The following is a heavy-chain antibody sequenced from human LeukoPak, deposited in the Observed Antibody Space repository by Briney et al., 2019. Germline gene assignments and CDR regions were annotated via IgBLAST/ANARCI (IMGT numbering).Heavy chain of an antibody. CDR2: IIPIFGTA. J-gene: IGHJ4*02. CDR1: GGTFSSYA. D-gene: IGHD3-10*01. Sequence: ASVKVSCKASGGTFSSYAISWVRQAPGQGLEWMGGIIPIFGTANYAQKFQGRVTITADESTSTAYMELSSLRSEDTAVYYCARGTYYYGSGTISFDYWGQGTLVTVSS. CDR3: ARGTYYYGSGTISFDY. V-gene: IGHV1-69*01.